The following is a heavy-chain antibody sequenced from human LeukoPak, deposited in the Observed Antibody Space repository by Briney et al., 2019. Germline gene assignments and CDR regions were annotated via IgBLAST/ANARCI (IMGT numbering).Heavy chain of an antibody. CDR3: AKQSYARSLGE. CDR1: GFSFSDSH. J-gene: IGHJ4*02. V-gene: IGHV3-23*01. D-gene: IGHD2-8*01. Sequence: PGGSLRLSCAASGFSFSDSHMSWIRQAPGKGLEWISTTNSGGTSTYYAESVKGRFTISRDNSKNTLYLQMSSLRVEDTAVYYCAKQSYARSLGEGGPGTLVSVSS. CDR2: TNSGGTST.